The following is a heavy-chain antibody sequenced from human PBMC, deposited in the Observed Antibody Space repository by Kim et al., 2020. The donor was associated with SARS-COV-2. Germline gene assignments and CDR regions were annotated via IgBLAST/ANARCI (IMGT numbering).Heavy chain of an antibody. Sequence: DSGKGRFTISRDNSKNTVDLQINSLRAEDTAVYYCAREQPYGNNWRTFDYWGQGTLVTVSS. V-gene: IGHV3-23*01. D-gene: IGHD1-1*01. CDR3: AREQPYGNNWRTFDY. J-gene: IGHJ4*02.